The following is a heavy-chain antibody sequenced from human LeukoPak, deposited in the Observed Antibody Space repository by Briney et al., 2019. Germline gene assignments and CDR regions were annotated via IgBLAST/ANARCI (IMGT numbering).Heavy chain of an antibody. J-gene: IGHJ4*02. CDR1: VGTFRIYA. CDR2: IIPILGIA. Sequence: SVYLSCKSFVGTFRIYAISWVRQPPCQLLDWMGRIIPILGIANYAQKFQGRVTITADKSTSTAYMELSSLRSEDTAVYYCARDCSSTSCYPDYWGQGTLVTVSS. D-gene: IGHD2-2*01. V-gene: IGHV1-69*04. CDR3: ARDCSSTSCYPDY.